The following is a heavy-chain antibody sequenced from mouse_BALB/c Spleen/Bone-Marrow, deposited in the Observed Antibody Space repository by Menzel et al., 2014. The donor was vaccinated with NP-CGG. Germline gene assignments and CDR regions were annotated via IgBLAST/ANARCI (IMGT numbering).Heavy chain of an antibody. CDR2: INPSNGRS. Sequence: VQLQQSGAELVKPGASVKLSCKASGYTFTSYWMHWVKQRPGQGLEWIGEINPSNGRSNYSEKFKSKATLTVDKSSSTPCMQRSSLTSEDSAVYSCARYNAYDWYFDVWGAGTTVTVYS. CDR1: GYTFTSYW. D-gene: IGHD2-2*01. J-gene: IGHJ1*01. V-gene: IGHV1S81*02. CDR3: ARYNAYDWYFDV.